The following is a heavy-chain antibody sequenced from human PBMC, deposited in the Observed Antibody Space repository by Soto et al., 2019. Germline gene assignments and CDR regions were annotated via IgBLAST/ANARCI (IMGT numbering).Heavy chain of an antibody. CDR1: GFTFRTYG. Sequence: QVQLVESGGGVVQPGRSLRLSCAASGFTFRTYGMHWVRQAPGKGLEWVAVVSFDGSSQYYAASVKGRFTISRDNSKNTLSLQLYSLRTEDTAVYYCAKDQVTGTQSYHLGMDVCGQGTTVTVSS. D-gene: IGHD1-20*01. J-gene: IGHJ6*02. V-gene: IGHV3-30*18. CDR2: VSFDGSSQ. CDR3: AKDQVTGTQSYHLGMDV.